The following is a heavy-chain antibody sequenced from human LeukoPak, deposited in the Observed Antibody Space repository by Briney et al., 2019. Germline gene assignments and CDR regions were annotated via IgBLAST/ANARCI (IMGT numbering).Heavy chain of an antibody. D-gene: IGHD1-26*01. CDR2: ISYDGSNK. J-gene: IGHJ4*02. CDR1: GFTFSSYG. Sequence: GRSLGLSCAASGFTFSSYGMHWVRQAPGKGLEWVAVISYDGSNKYYADSVKGRFTISRDNTKNTLYLQMNSLRAEDTAVYYCAKGRRWELPTEFDYWGQGTLVTVSS. V-gene: IGHV3-30*18. CDR3: AKGRRWELPTEFDY.